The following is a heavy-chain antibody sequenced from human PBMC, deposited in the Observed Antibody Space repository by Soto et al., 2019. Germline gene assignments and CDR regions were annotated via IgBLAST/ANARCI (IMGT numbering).Heavy chain of an antibody. CDR2: ISGSTSNT. D-gene: IGHD3-10*02. J-gene: IGHJ4*02. CDR3: AKYVALSPTTIRAFDC. V-gene: IGHV3-23*01. Sequence: EVQLLESGGGLVQPGGSLRLSGAASGFTLRSFAISWVRQAPGKGLEGVSVISGSTSNTFYADSVTDRFTISGDNARNTLYLEMTSLRAEDTATYFCAKYVALSPTTIRAFDCWGPGALVTVSS. CDR1: GFTLRSFA.